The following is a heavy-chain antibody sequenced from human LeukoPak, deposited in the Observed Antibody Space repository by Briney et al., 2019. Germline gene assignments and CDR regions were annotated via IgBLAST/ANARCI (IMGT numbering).Heavy chain of an antibody. Sequence: SETLSLTCIVSGGSISSYSWTWIRQPAGEGLEWIGRIYTSGTTNYNPSLKSRVTMSVDTSKNQFSLKLSSVTAADTAVYYCAGEAGAGYARAFDIWGQGTMVTVSS. CDR3: AGEAGAGYARAFDI. CDR1: GGSISSYS. J-gene: IGHJ3*02. V-gene: IGHV4-4*07. CDR2: IYTSGTT. D-gene: IGHD5-12*01.